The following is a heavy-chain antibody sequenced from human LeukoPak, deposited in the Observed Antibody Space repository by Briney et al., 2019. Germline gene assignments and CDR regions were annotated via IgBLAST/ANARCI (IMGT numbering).Heavy chain of an antibody. Sequence: ASVKVSCKASGYTFTSYGISWVRQAPGQGLEWMGWISAYNGNTNYAQKLQGRVTMTTDTSTSTAYMELRSLRSDDTAVYYCAREPPSYSSSWQLRGESSTDDAFDIWGQGTMVTVSS. J-gene: IGHJ3*02. V-gene: IGHV1-18*01. CDR1: GYTFTSYG. D-gene: IGHD6-13*01. CDR3: AREPPSYSSSWQLRGESSTDDAFDI. CDR2: ISAYNGNT.